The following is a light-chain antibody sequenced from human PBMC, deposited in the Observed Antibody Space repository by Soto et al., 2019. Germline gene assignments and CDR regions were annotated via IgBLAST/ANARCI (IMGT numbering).Light chain of an antibody. CDR3: CSYAGSSAWV. CDR1: SSDVGGYNL. V-gene: IGLV2-23*01. CDR2: EGS. J-gene: IGLJ3*02. Sequence: QSALTQPASVSGSPGQSITISCTGTSSDVGGYNLVSWYQQHPGKAPKLMIYEGSKRPSGVSNRFSGSKSGNTASLTIAGLEAEDEAYYYCCSYAGSSAWVFGGGTKLTVL.